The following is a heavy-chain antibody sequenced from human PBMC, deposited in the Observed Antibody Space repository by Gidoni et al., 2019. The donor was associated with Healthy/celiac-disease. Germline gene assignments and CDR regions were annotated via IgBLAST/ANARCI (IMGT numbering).Heavy chain of an antibody. J-gene: IGHJ3*02. CDR2: ISGSGGST. CDR1: GFTFSSYA. Sequence: EVQLLESGGGLVQPGGSLRLSCAASGFTFSSYAMSWVRQAPGKGLGWVSAISGSGGSTYFADAVKGRFTISRDNSKNTLYLQMNSLRAEDTAVYYCAKRIGVANAFDIWVQGTMVTVSS. CDR3: AKRIGVANAFDI. D-gene: IGHD3-16*01. V-gene: IGHV3-23*01.